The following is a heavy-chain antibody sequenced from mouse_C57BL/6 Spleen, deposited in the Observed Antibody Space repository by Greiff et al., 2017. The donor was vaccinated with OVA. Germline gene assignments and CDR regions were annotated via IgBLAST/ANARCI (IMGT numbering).Heavy chain of an antibody. Sequence: EVQLQQSGAELVRPGASVKLSCTASGFNITDYYMHWVKQRPEQGLEWIGSIDPEDGDTDYAPKFQGKATMTADTSANTAYLQLSSLTSEDTAVYYCTYYDYPFAYWGQGTLVTVSA. CDR3: TYYDYPFAY. D-gene: IGHD2-4*01. CDR1: GFNITDYY. CDR2: IDPEDGDT. J-gene: IGHJ3*01. V-gene: IGHV14-1*01.